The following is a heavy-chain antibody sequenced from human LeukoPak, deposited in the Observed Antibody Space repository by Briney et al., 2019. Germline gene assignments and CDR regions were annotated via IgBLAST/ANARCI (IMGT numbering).Heavy chain of an antibody. V-gene: IGHV4-39*07. J-gene: IGHJ6*03. CDR2: IYYSGST. CDR3: ARGLDSSGWRRSYYMDV. D-gene: IGHD6-19*01. CDR1: GGSISSSSYY. Sequence: SDTLSLTCTVSGGSISSSSYYWGWIRQPPGKGLEWIGSIYYSGSTYYNPSLKSRVTISIDTFKNQFSLKLSSVTAADTAVYYCARGLDSSGWRRSYYMDVWGKGTTVTVSS.